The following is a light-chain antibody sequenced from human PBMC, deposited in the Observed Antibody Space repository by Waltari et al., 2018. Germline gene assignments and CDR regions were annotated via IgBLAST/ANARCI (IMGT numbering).Light chain of an antibody. V-gene: IGKV1-12*01. CDR2: SAS. J-gene: IGKJ3*01. CDR1: QNIGSW. Sequence: DIQMTQSPSFVSAFVGDRVTISCRASQNIGSWLAWYQQKPGQAPKLLIYSASSLQSGVPSRFSGTGSGTDFTLTISSLQSEDFAVYYCQQYNNWPPFTFGPGTKVDIK. CDR3: QQYNNWPPFT.